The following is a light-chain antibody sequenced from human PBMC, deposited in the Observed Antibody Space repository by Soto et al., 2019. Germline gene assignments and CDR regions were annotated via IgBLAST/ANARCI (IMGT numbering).Light chain of an antibody. Sequence: QSVLTQPASVSGSPGQSITISCTGTSSDVGSYNLVSWYQQHPGKAPKLMIYGVSKRPSGVSNRFSGSKSGNTASLAISGLQAEDEADYYCCSYAGRSRVFGTGTKVTVL. CDR2: GVS. CDR3: CSYAGRSRV. CDR1: SSDVGSYNL. J-gene: IGLJ1*01. V-gene: IGLV2-23*02.